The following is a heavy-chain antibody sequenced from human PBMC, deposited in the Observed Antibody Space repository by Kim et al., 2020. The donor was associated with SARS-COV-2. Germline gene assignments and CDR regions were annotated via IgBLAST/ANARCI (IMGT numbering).Heavy chain of an antibody. Sequence: GGSLRLSCAASGFTFSSYAMSWVRQAPGKGLEWVSAISGSGGSTYYADSVKGRFTISRDNSKNTLYLQMNSLRAEDTAVYYCAKDQGGYGDWFGSGLSYYYGMDVWGQGTTVTVSS. J-gene: IGHJ6*02. CDR1: GFTFSSYA. V-gene: IGHV3-23*01. CDR3: AKDQGGYGDWFGSGLSYYYGMDV. CDR2: ISGSGGST. D-gene: IGHD4-17*01.